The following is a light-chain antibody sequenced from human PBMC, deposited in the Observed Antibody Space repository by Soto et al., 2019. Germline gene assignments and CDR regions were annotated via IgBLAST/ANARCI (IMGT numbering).Light chain of an antibody. CDR3: QSYDSSPHVL. J-gene: IGLJ2*01. CDR1: SSNIGAGYD. Sequence: QSVLTQPPSVSGAPGQRVTISCTGSSSNIGAGYDVHWYQQLPGTAPKLLIYGNNNRPSGVPDRFSGSKSGTSASLAITGLQADDEADYYCQSYDSSPHVLFGRGTTLTVL. CDR2: GNN. V-gene: IGLV1-40*01.